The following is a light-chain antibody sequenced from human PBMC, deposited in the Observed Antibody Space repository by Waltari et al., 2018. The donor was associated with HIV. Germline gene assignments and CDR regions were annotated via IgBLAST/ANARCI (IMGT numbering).Light chain of an antibody. CDR2: DAS. CDR3: QQRSNWPLT. CDR1: PSVSSY. V-gene: IGKV3-11*01. Sequence: LVLPQSPATLSLSPGGRATLSCRASPSVSSYLAWYQPKPGQDPRLLSYDASNRSTGSPGRFSGMGSGTDFTLTISRLEPEDFAVDYWQQRSNWPLTVGGGTKGEIK. J-gene: IGKJ4*01.